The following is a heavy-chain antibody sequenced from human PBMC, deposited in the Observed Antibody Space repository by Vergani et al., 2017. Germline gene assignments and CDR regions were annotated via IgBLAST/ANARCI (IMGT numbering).Heavy chain of an antibody. CDR2: IYYSGST. CDR3: ARDCRTTVTTAVSWFDP. J-gene: IGHJ5*02. V-gene: IGHV4-39*07. Sequence: QLQLQESGPGLVKPSETLSLTCTVSGGSISSSSYYWGWIRQPXGKGLEWIGSIYYSGSTYYNPSLKSRVTISVDTSKNQFSLKLSSVTAADAAVYYCARDCRTTVTTAVSWFDPWGQGTLVTVSS. D-gene: IGHD4-17*01. CDR1: GGSISSSSYY.